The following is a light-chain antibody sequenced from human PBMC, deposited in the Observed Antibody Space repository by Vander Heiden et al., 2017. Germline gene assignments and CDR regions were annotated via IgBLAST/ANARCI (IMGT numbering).Light chain of an antibody. CDR1: NIGSKS. CDR2: DDS. V-gene: IGLV3-21*02. CDR3: QVWDSSSDHYA. Sequence: SVPTLPPPVSVAPGQTARVTCGGNNIGSKSVHWYQQKPGQAPVLVVYDDSDRPSGIPERFSGSNSGNTATLTISRVEAGDEADYYCQVWDSSSDHYAFGAGTKVTVL. J-gene: IGLJ1*01.